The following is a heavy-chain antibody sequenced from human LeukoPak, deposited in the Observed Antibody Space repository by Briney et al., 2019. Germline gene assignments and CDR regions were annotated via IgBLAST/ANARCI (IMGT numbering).Heavy chain of an antibody. D-gene: IGHD1-1*01. CDR2: INVDGSGT. CDR3: VRDGTGYPPFDL. CDR1: GFTLSDHW. Sequence: PGGSLRLSCAASGFTLSDHWMNWVRQPPGKGLLWVSHINVDGSGTDYADPVKGRFTISRDNARNTLYLQMDSLRVEDTAVYYCVRDGTGYPPFDLWGQGNLVTVSS. J-gene: IGHJ5*02. V-gene: IGHV3-74*01.